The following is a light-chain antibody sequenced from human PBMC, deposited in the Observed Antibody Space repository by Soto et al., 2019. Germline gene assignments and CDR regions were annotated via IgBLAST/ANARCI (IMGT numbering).Light chain of an antibody. CDR2: RTN. V-gene: IGLV8-61*01. CDR1: SGSVSTSYY. J-gene: IGLJ3*02. CDR3: VIYMGSGVWV. Sequence: QTVVTQEPSFSVSPGGTVTLTCGLSSGSVSTSYYPSWYQQTPGQAPRTLMYRTNTRSSGVPDRFSGSILGNKAALTITGAQADDESDYYCVIYMGSGVWVFGGGTKLTVL.